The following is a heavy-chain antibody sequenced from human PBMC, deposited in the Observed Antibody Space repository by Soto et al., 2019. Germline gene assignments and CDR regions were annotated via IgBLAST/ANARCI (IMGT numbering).Heavy chain of an antibody. Sequence: SETLSLTCTVSYGSISVSNVFWSWIRQPPGKGLEWIGEINHSGSTNYNPSLKSRVTISVDTSKNQFSLKLSSVTAADTAVYYCARTAAASTNSDSSGYRKTDYFDYWGQGTLVTVSS. CDR3: ARTAAASTNSDSSGYRKTDYFDY. CDR2: INHSGST. D-gene: IGHD3-22*01. CDR1: YGSISVSNVF. J-gene: IGHJ4*02. V-gene: IGHV4-39*07.